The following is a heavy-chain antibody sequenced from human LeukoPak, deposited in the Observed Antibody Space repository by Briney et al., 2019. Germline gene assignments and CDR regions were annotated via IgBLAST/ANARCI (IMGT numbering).Heavy chain of an antibody. Sequence: GGSLRLSCAASGFTFSNYAMNWVRQTPGKGLEWVSVMSGSGGTTYYADSVKGRFTISRDNSKSTVYLQMNSLRAEDTAVYYCARVSRGIFLAADNWGQGTLVTVSS. CDR1: GFTFSNYA. CDR2: MSGSGGTT. CDR3: ARVSRGIFLAADN. J-gene: IGHJ4*02. D-gene: IGHD3-3*01. V-gene: IGHV3-23*01.